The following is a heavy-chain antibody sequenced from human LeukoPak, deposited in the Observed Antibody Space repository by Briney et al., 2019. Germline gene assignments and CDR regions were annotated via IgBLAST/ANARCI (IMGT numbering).Heavy chain of an antibody. CDR2: IYYSGST. D-gene: IGHD5/OR15-5a*01. CDR1: GGSISSSSYY. V-gene: IGHV4-39*07. Sequence: PSETLSLTCTVSGGSISSSSYYWGWIRQPPGKGLEWIGSIYYSGSTYYNPSLKSRVTIPVDTSKNQFSLKLSSVTAADTAVYYCARANRVSLYYFDYWGQGTLVTVSS. CDR3: ARANRVSLYYFDY. J-gene: IGHJ4*02.